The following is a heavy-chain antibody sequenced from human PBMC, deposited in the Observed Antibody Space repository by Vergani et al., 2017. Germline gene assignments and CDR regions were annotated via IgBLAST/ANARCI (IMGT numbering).Heavy chain of an antibody. CDR1: GGSISSYY. V-gene: IGHV4-59*01. CDR3: ARAMNAYSGSPDGFDP. Sequence: QLQLQESGPGLVKPSETLSLTCTVSGGSISSYYWSWIRQPPGKGLEWIGYIYYSGSTNYNPSLKSRVTISVDTSKNQFSLKLSSVTAADTAVYYCARAMNAYSGSPDGFDPWGQGTLVTVSS. J-gene: IGHJ5*02. CDR2: IYYSGST. D-gene: IGHD1-26*01.